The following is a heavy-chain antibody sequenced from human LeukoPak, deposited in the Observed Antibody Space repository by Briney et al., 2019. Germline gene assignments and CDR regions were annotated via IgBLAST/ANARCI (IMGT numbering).Heavy chain of an antibody. Sequence: GRSLRLSCAVSGFIFSSYSMSWVRHPPGKGREWVSAISGSGGSTYYADSVKGRFTISRDNSKNTLYLQMNSLRAEDTAVYYCAKDLGGSSSPFDYWGHRTLVTVSS. CDR3: AKDLGGSSSPFDY. V-gene: IGHV3-23*01. CDR1: GFIFSSYS. D-gene: IGHD6-6*01. CDR2: ISGSGGST. J-gene: IGHJ4*01.